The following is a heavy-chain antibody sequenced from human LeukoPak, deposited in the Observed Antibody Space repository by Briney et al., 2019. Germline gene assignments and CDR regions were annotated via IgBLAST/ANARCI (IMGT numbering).Heavy chain of an antibody. CDR3: ASRTFYCSSTSCYDAFDI. D-gene: IGHD2-2*01. CDR1: GYTFTSYG. Sequence: ASVKVSCKASGYTFTSYGISWVRQAPGQGLEWMGWISAYNGNTNCAQKLQGRVTMTTDTSTSTAYMELRSLRSDDTAVYYCASRTFYCSSTSCYDAFDIWGQGTMVTVSS. J-gene: IGHJ3*02. CDR2: ISAYNGNT. V-gene: IGHV1-18*01.